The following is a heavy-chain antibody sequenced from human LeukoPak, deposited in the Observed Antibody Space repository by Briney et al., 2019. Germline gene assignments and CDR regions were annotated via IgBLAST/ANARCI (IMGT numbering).Heavy chain of an antibody. D-gene: IGHD2-2*01. J-gene: IGHJ6*02. CDR3: ARAGIVVVPAALPYYYGMDV. CDR1: GFTFSDYY. Sequence: GSLRLSCAASGFTFSDYYMSWIRQAPGKGLEWVSYISSSSSYTNYADSVKGRFTISRDNAKNSLYLQMNSLRAEDTAVYYCARAGIVVVPAALPYYYGMDVWGQGTTVTVSS. CDR2: ISSSSSYT. V-gene: IGHV3-11*06.